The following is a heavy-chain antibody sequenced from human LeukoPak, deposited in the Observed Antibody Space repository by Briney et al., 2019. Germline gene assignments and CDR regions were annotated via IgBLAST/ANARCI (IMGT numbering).Heavy chain of an antibody. D-gene: IGHD6-13*01. CDR2: INPNSGGT. Sequence: ASVKVSCKASGYTFTGYYMHWVRQAPGQGLEWMGWINPNSGGTNYAQKFQGWVTMTRDTSISTAYMELSRLRSDDTAVYYCARDRVEAAAGGFYYYGMDVWGQGTTVTVSS. CDR3: ARDRVEAAAGGFYYYGMDV. J-gene: IGHJ6*02. V-gene: IGHV1-2*04. CDR1: GYTFTGYY.